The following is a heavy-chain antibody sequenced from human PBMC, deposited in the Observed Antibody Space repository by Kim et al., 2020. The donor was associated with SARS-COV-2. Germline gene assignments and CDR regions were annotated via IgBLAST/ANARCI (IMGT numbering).Heavy chain of an antibody. J-gene: IGHJ4*02. CDR3: TGDNLEGSADV. V-gene: IGHV4-59*12. Sequence: SETLSLTCTASAGSINNYVWSWIRLPPGKGLEWIGDIYYNGSTEYSASLKSRGTILVDKFKNQLLQMLKSVTAADTAVYYCTGDNLEGSADVWGQGTMVT. CDR1: AGSINNYV. D-gene: IGHD2-15*01. CDR2: IYYNGST.